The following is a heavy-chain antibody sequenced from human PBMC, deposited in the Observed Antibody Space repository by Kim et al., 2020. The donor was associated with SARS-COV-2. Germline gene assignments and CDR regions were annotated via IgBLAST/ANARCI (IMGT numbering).Heavy chain of an antibody. CDR2: INHSGST. V-gene: IGHV4-34*01. J-gene: IGHJ5*02. Sequence: SETLSLTCAVYGGSFSGYYWSWIRQPPGKGLEWIGEINHSGSTNYNPSLKIRVTISVDTPKNQSSLKLTSGTATETAVYYCARGPRTGTTLILGPWGQGTLVTVSS. D-gene: IGHD1-1*01. CDR3: ARGPRTGTTLILGP. CDR1: GGSFSGYY.